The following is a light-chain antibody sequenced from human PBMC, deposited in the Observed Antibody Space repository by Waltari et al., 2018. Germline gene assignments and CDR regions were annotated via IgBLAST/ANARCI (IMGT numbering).Light chain of an antibody. J-gene: IGKJ5*01. CDR1: QDISNY. CDR3: QQYNTYPIT. CDR2: AAS. Sequence: DIQMTQSPSSLSASVGDRVTITCRASQDISNYLAWFQQKPGKAPKYLIYAASSLQSGVPSKFSGSGSGTDFSLTISSLQAEDFATYYCQQYNTYPITFGQGTRLEIK. V-gene: IGKV1-16*02.